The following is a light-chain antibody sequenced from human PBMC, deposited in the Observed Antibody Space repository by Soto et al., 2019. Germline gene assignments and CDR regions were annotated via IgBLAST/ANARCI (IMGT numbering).Light chain of an antibody. V-gene: IGLV2-11*01. CDR2: DGS. CDR3: CSYAGSYSYV. J-gene: IGLJ1*01. CDR1: SSDVGGYNY. Sequence: QSVLTQPRSVSGSPGQSGTISCTGTSSDVGGYNYVSWYQEQPGKAPKLMIYDGSKRPSGVPDRFSGSKSGNTASLTISGLQAEDEADYYCCSYAGSYSYVFGTGTKVTVL.